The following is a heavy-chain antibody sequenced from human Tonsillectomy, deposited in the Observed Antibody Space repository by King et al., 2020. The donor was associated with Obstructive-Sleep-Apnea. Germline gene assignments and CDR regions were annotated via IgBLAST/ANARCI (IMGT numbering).Heavy chain of an antibody. CDR1: GFTFSRYA. CDR2: ISGSGGST. V-gene: IGHV3-23*04. J-gene: IGHJ4*02. CDR3: ASLPYGDYYGHTYFEY. D-gene: IGHD4-17*01. Sequence: VQLVESGGGLVPPGGSLRLSCAASGFTFSRYAMSWVRQAPGKGLEWVSAISGSGGSTYCADAVRGRFTISRDNSNNTLYVQMNSLRAEDTAVYYCASLPYGDYYGHTYFEYWGQGTLVTVSS.